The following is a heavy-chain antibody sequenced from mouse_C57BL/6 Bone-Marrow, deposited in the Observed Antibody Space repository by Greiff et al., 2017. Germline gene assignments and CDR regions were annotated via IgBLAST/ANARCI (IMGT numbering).Heavy chain of an antibody. CDR3: AIGIYDGYPYAMDY. V-gene: IGHV1-47*01. CDR2: FHPYNDDT. D-gene: IGHD2-3*01. J-gene: IGHJ4*01. Sequence: QVQLKESGAELVKPGASVKMSCKASGYTFTTYPIEWMKQNHGKSLEWIGNFHPYNDDTKYNEKFKGKATLTVEKSSSTVYLELSRLTSDDSAVYYCAIGIYDGYPYAMDYWGQGTSVTVSS. CDR1: GYTFTTYP.